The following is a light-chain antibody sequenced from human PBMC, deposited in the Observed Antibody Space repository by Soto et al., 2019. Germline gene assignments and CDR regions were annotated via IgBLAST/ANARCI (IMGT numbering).Light chain of an antibody. CDR2: DAS. J-gene: IGKJ2*01. CDR1: QPISTW. V-gene: IGKV1-12*01. CDR3: QQASSFPVT. Sequence: DIPMTQSPSSVSASVGERVTITCRASQPISTWLAWYQQKPGKAPKFLIYDASNLQSGVPSRFSGSGSGTDFTLTISSLQPEDFAAYYCQQASSFPVTFGQGTKLEIK.